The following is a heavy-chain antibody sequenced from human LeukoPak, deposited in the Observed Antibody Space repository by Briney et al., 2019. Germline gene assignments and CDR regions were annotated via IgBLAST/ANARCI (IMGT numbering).Heavy chain of an antibody. Sequence: SETLSLTCTVSGDSISSHYWSWIRQPPGKGLEWIGYIYYSGSTYYNPSLESRVAISVDTSKSQFSLKLTSVTAADTAVYYCARARMATTTDWGQGTLVTVSS. CDR1: GDSISSHY. V-gene: IGHV4-59*11. J-gene: IGHJ4*02. CDR2: IYYSGST. CDR3: ARARMATTTD. D-gene: IGHD5-24*01.